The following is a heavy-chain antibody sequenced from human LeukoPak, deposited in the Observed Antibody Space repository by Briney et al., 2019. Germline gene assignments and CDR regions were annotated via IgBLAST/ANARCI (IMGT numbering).Heavy chain of an antibody. V-gene: IGHV4-59*01. CDR2: IYYSGST. D-gene: IGHD3-9*01. CDR3: ARFNIRLRYFDRFSRYDAFDI. CDR1: GGSISSYY. Sequence: SETLSLTCTVSGGSISSYYWSWIRQPPGKGLEWIGYIYYSGSTNYNPSLKSRVTISVDTSKNQFSLKLSSVTAADTAVYYCARFNIRLRYFDRFSRYDAFDIWGQGTMVTVSS. J-gene: IGHJ3*02.